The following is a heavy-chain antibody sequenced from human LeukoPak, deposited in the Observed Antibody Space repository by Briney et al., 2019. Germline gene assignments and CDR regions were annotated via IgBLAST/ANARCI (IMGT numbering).Heavy chain of an antibody. Sequence: SGGSLRLSCAASGFTFSSYAMHWVRQAPGKGLEWVAVISYDGSNKYYADSVKGRFTISRDNSKNTLYLQMNSLRAEDTAVYYCARGLRGYSYGPDYWGQGTLVTVSS. CDR2: ISYDGSNK. D-gene: IGHD5-18*01. J-gene: IGHJ4*02. V-gene: IGHV3-30-3*01. CDR1: GFTFSSYA. CDR3: ARGLRGYSYGPDY.